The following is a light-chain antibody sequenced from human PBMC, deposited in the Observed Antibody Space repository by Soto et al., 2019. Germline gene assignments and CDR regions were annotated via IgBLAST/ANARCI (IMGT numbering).Light chain of an antibody. CDR2: YDS. Sequence: SYELTQPPSVSVAPGKTARMTCGGNNIGSRSVHWYQQKPGQAPLLVIYYDSDRPSGVPERFSGSNSGNTATLTISRVEAADEADYYCQVWDSSRGVFGGGTQLTVL. J-gene: IGLJ2*01. CDR1: NIGSRS. CDR3: QVWDSSRGV. V-gene: IGLV3-21*04.